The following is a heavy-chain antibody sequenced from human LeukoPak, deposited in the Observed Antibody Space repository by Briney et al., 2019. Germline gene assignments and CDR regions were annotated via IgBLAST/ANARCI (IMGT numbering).Heavy chain of an antibody. CDR1: GGSISSGGYY. CDR3: ARDVGSGFSYYCGMDV. V-gene: IGHV4-31*03. Sequence: SETLSLTCTVSGGSISSGGYYWSWIRQHPGKGLEWIGYIYYSGSTYYNPSLKSRVTISVDTSKNQFSLKLSSVTAADTAVYYCARDVGSGFSYYCGMDVWGQGTTVTVSS. CDR2: IYYSGST. J-gene: IGHJ6*02. D-gene: IGHD3-10*01.